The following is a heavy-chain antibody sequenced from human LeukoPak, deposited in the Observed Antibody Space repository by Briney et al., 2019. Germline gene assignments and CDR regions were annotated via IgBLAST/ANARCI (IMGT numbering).Heavy chain of an antibody. D-gene: IGHD3-10*01. CDR1: GFTFDDSA. V-gene: IGHV3-9*01. CDR2: ISWKSGSI. Sequence: GGSLRLSCAASGFTFDDSAMHWVRQAPGKGLEWVSGISWKSGSIGYADSVKGRFTISRDNAKNSLYLQMISLRAEDTALYYCAKDTGSGSPSGYYYGMDFWGQGTTVTASS. CDR3: AKDTGSGSPSGYYYGMDF. J-gene: IGHJ6*02.